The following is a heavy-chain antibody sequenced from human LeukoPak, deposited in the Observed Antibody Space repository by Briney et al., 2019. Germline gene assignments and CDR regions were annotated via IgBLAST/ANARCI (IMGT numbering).Heavy chain of an antibody. V-gene: IGHV4-34*01. Sequence: SETLSLTCAVYGGSLSGYYWSWIRQPPGKGLEWIGEINHSGSTNYNPSLKSRVTISVDTSKNQFSLKLSSVTAADTAVYYCARGNTYYDYVWGSYRRPYFDYWGQGTLVTVSS. J-gene: IGHJ4*02. CDR3: ARGNTYYDYVWGSYRRPYFDY. CDR1: GGSLSGYY. D-gene: IGHD3-16*02. CDR2: INHSGST.